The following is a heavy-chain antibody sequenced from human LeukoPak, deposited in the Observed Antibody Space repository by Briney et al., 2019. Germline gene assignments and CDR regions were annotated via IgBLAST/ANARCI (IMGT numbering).Heavy chain of an antibody. CDR3: ARLGYSSSWLAVDY. CDR1: GGSISTYY. CDR2: IYYTGST. V-gene: IGHV4-59*08. Sequence: SETLSLTCTVSGGSISTYYWSWIQQPPGKGLEWIGYIYYTGSTNYNPSLKSRVTISVDTSKNQLFLRLTSVTAADTAVYYCARLGYSSSWLAVDYWGQGTLVTVSS. D-gene: IGHD6-13*01. J-gene: IGHJ4*02.